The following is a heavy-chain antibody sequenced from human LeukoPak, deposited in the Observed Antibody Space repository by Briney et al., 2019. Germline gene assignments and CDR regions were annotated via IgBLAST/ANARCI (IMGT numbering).Heavy chain of an antibody. CDR1: GFTVSSNY. Sequence: GGSLRLSCAASGFTVSSNYMSWVRQAPGKGLEWVSVIYSGGSTYYADSVKGRFTISRDNSKNTLYLQMNSLRAEDTAVYYCTRSLVYDSSGYYSYYYYGMDVWGQGTTVTVSS. V-gene: IGHV3-66*01. J-gene: IGHJ6*02. CDR3: TRSLVYDSSGYYSYYYYGMDV. D-gene: IGHD3-22*01. CDR2: IYSGGST.